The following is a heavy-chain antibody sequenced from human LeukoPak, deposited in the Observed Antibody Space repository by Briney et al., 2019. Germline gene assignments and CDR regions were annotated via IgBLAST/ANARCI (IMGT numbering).Heavy chain of an antibody. CDR2: ISSSSSTI. D-gene: IGHD3-22*01. CDR1: GFTFSSYS. Sequence: GGSLRLSCAASGFTFSSYSMNWVRQAPGKGLEWVSYISSSSSTIYYADSVKGRFTISRDNAKNSLYLQMNSLRAEDTAVYYCARAGEMRVVITLFGFDYWGQGTLVTVSS. CDR3: ARAGEMRVVITLFGFDY. V-gene: IGHV3-48*04. J-gene: IGHJ4*02.